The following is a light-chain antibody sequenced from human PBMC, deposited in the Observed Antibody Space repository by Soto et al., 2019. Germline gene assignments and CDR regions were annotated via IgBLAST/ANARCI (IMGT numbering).Light chain of an antibody. J-gene: IGLJ1*01. Sequence: QSVLTQPASVSGSPGQSITISCTGTSSDVGGYNYVSWYQQHPGTAPKLMIYEVSNRPSGVSNRFSGSKSDNTASLTISGLQAEDEADCYCSSYTGSSTIFGNGTKVTVL. CDR1: SSDVGGYNY. CDR3: SSYTGSSTI. V-gene: IGLV2-14*01. CDR2: EVS.